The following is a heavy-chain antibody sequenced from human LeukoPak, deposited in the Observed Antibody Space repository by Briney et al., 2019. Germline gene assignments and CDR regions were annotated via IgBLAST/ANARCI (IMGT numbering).Heavy chain of an antibody. V-gene: IGHV3-30*18. CDR1: GFTFSSYG. D-gene: IGHD3-22*01. CDR2: ISYDGSNK. CDR3: AKALITGHTWHASDI. Sequence: GGSLRLSCAASGFTFSSYGMHWVRQAPGKGLEWVAVISYDGSNKYYADSVKGRFTISRDNSKNTLYLQMNSLRAEDTAVYYCAKALITGHTWHASDIWGQGTMVTVSS. J-gene: IGHJ3*02.